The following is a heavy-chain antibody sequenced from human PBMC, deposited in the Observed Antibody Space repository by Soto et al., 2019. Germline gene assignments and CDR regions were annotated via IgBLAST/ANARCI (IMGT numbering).Heavy chain of an antibody. CDR1: GGSISSGGYY. D-gene: IGHD2-21*02. J-gene: IGHJ3*01. V-gene: IGHV4-31*03. CDR2: IYYSGST. CDR3: AGEAREGLMTYWGGDCSCAFDF. Sequence: QVQLQESGPGLVKPSQTLSLTCTVSGGSISSGGYYWSWIRQHPGKGLEWIGYIYYSGSTYYNPSLARRVTIAVATSKNQVSLEVSSVTGADTGVYYCAGEAREGLMTYWGGDCSCAFDFWVQGRKVTVSS.